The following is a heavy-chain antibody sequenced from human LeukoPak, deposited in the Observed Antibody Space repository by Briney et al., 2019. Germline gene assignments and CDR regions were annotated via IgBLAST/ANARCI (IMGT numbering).Heavy chain of an antibody. CDR2: ISGSGGST. V-gene: IGHV3-23*01. Sequence: GGSLRLSCAASGFTFSSYAMSWVRQAPGKGLEWVSAISGSGGSTYYADSVKGRFTISRDNSKNTLYLQMNSLRAEDTAVYYCAKAPPRKYSSSSDPWFDPWGQGTLVTVSS. CDR1: GFTFSSYA. J-gene: IGHJ5*02. CDR3: AKAPPRKYSSSSDPWFDP. D-gene: IGHD6-6*01.